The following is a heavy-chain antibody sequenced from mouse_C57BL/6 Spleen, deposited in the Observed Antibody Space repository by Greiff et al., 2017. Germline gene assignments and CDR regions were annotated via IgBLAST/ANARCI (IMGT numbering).Heavy chain of an antibody. CDR3: ARGNDGYPYYYAMDY. J-gene: IGHJ4*01. V-gene: IGHV1-50*01. CDR1: GYTFTSYW. CDR2: IDPSDSYT. Sequence: QVQLQQPGAELVKPGASVKLSCKASGYTFTSYWMQWVKQRPGQGLEWIGEIDPSDSYTNYNQKFKGKATLTVDTSSSTAYMQLSSLTSEDSAVYYCARGNDGYPYYYAMDYWGQGTSVTVSS. D-gene: IGHD2-3*01.